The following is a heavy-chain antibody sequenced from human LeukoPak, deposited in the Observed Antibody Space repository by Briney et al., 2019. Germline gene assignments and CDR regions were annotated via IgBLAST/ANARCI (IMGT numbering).Heavy chain of an antibody. CDR3: ARASGSSGD. D-gene: IGHD1-26*01. CDR1: GGSFSGYY. V-gene: IGHV4-34*01. Sequence: PSETLSLTCAVYGGSFSGYYWSWIRQPPGKGLEWIGDINHSGSTNYNPSLKNRVTISLDTSKNQFSLKLSSVTAADTAVYYCARASGSSGDWGQGTLVTVSS. CDR2: INHSGST. J-gene: IGHJ4*02.